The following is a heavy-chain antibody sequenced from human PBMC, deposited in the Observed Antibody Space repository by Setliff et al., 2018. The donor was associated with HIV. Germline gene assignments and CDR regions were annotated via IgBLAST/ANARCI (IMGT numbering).Heavy chain of an antibody. CDR2: VNHSGST. Sequence: SETLSLTCAVYGGSFNGYYWSWIRQPPGKGLEWIGEVNHSGSTNYNPSLKSRVAISVDTSKNQFSLKLSSVTAADTAVYYCARGRDDYNYDPFDIWGQGTMVTVSS. CDR3: ARGRDDYNYDPFDI. J-gene: IGHJ3*02. CDR1: GGSFNGYY. D-gene: IGHD4-4*01. V-gene: IGHV4-34*01.